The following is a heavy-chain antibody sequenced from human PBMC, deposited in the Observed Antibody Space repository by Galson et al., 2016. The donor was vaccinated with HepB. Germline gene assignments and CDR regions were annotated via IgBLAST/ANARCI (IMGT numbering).Heavy chain of an antibody. CDR1: GFTLGDHW. CDR3: ARGGTPSGLDI. J-gene: IGHJ3*02. Sequence: SLRLSCAASGFTLGDHWMHWVRQAPGKGLDWVANIRQDGSGTAYADSVKGRFTISRDNAKNTLYLQMNSLRDEDTALYYCARGGTPSGLDIWGQGTMVTVSS. D-gene: IGHD3-16*01. V-gene: IGHV3-7*01. CDR2: IRQDGSGT.